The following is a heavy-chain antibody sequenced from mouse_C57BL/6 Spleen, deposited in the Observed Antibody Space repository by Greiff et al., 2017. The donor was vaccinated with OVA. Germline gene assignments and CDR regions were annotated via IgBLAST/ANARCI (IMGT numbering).Heavy chain of an antibody. D-gene: IGHD1-1*01. Sequence: QVQLQQSGPELVKPGASVKISCKASGYAFSSSWMNWVKQRPGKGLEWIGRIYPGDGDTNYNGKFKGKATLTADKSSSTAYMQLSSLTSEDSAVYFCALATVVATPPFAYWGQGTLVTVSA. V-gene: IGHV1-82*01. CDR2: IYPGDGDT. CDR3: ALATVVATPPFAY. J-gene: IGHJ3*01. CDR1: GYAFSSSW.